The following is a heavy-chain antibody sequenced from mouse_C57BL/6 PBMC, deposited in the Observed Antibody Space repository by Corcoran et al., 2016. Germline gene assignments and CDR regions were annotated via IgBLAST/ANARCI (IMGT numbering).Heavy chain of an antibody. J-gene: IGHJ4*01. Sequence: DVQLQESGPGLVKPSQSLSLTCSVTGYSITSGYYWNWIRQFPGNKLEWLGYISYDGSNNYNPSLKNRISITRDTSKNQFFLKLNSVTTEDTATYYVARERGNSNYDAMDYWGQGTAGTVSS. V-gene: IGHV3-6*01. CDR1: GYSITSGYY. D-gene: IGHD2-5*01. CDR3: ARERGNSNYDAMDY. CDR2: ISYDGSN.